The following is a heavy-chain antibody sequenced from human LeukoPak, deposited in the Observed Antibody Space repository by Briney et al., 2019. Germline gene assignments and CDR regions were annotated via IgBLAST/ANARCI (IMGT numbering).Heavy chain of an antibody. CDR2: INPSGGST. J-gene: IGHJ4*02. Sequence: GASVKVSCKASGYTFTSYYMHWVRQAPGQGLEWMGIINPSGGSTSYAQKFQGRVTMTRNTSISTAYMELSSLRSEDTAVYYCARGGAATCDYWGQGTLVTVSS. CDR3: ARGGAATCDY. V-gene: IGHV1-46*01. D-gene: IGHD1-26*01. CDR1: GYTFTSYY.